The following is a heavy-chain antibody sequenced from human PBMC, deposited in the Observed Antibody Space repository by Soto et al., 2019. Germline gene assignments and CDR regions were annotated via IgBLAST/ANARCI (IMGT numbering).Heavy chain of an antibody. V-gene: IGHV6-1*01. CDR1: GDSVSSNSAA. D-gene: IGHD6-13*01. Sequence: SQTLSLTCVICGDSVSSNSAAWNWIRQSPSRGLEWLGRTYYRSKWYNDYAVSVKSRITINPDTSKNQFSLKLSSVTAADTAVYYCARTIAAAGAGWFDPWGQGTLVTVSS. J-gene: IGHJ5*02. CDR2: TYYRSKWYN. CDR3: ARTIAAAGAGWFDP.